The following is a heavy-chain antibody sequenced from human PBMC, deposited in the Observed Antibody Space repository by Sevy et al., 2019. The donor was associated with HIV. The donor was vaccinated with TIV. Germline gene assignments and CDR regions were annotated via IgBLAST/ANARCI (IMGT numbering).Heavy chain of an antibody. D-gene: IGHD3-10*01. CDR1: GFTFSSYG. V-gene: IGHV3-30*03. Sequence: GSLRLSCAASGFTFSSYGMHWVRQAPGKGLEWVAVISYDGSNKYYADSVKGRFTISRDNSKNTLYLQMNSLRAEDTAVYYCASSSGTYESHNYYYYGMDVWGQGTTVTVSS. CDR2: ISYDGSNK. CDR3: ASSSGTYESHNYYYYGMDV. J-gene: IGHJ6*02.